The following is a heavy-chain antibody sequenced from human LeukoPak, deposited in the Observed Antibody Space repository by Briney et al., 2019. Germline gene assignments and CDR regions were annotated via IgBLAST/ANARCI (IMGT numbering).Heavy chain of an antibody. V-gene: IGHV3-30*02. D-gene: IGHD3-9*01. Sequence: GGSLRLSCAASGFTFSNYGMHWVRQAPGKGLEWVGFIRYDGRNKYYADFVKGRFTISRDNSKNTLYLQMNSLRAEDTAVYYCAKDLGRYFDWFNPHYFDYWGQGTLVTVSS. J-gene: IGHJ4*02. CDR2: IRYDGRNK. CDR1: GFTFSNYG. CDR3: AKDLGRYFDWFNPHYFDY.